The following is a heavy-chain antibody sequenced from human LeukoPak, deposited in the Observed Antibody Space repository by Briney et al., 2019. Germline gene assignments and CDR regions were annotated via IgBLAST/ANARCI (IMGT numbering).Heavy chain of an antibody. D-gene: IGHD1-1*01. J-gene: IGHJ4*02. CDR2: IACGDEST. CDR3: ARGVYWSLDY. Sequence: GGSLRLSCAISGFIFNTNGMNWVRQRPGKGLALLATIACGDESTYSPDSVKGRFAISRDNSKNTVFLHMNSLRVEDTAVYYCARGVYWSLDYWGQGTPVTVSS. CDR1: GFIFNTNG. V-gene: IGHV3-23*01.